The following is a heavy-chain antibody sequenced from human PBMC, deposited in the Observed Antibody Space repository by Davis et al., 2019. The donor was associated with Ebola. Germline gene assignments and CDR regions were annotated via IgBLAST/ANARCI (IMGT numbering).Heavy chain of an antibody. Sequence: GGSLRLSCAASGFTVSSNYMSWVRQAPGKGLEWVSVIYSGGSTYYADSVKGRFTISRDNSKNTLYLQMNSLRAEDTAVYYCAKDMSGSYLDPWGQGTLVTVSS. V-gene: IGHV3-53*05. CDR1: GFTVSSNY. CDR2: IYSGGST. J-gene: IGHJ5*02. D-gene: IGHD1-26*01. CDR3: AKDMSGSYLDP.